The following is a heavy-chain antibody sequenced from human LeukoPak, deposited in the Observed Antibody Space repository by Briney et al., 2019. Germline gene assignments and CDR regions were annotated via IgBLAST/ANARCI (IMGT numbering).Heavy chain of an antibody. J-gene: IGHJ3*02. Sequence: PGGSLRLSCAASGFIFSSYGMHWVRQAPGKGLEWVAFIRYDGSNKYYADSVKGRFTISRDNSKNTLYLQMNSLRAEDTAVYYCASYSSSWLDAFDIWGQGTMVTVSS. D-gene: IGHD6-13*01. V-gene: IGHV3-30*02. CDR1: GFIFSSYG. CDR2: IRYDGSNK. CDR3: ASYSSSWLDAFDI.